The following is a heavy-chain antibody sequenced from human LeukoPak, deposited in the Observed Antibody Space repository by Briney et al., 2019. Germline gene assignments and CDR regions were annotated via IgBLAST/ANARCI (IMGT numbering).Heavy chain of an antibody. CDR2: IRYDGSNK. J-gene: IGHJ6*03. CDR3: AKRGYGSGSYDYYMDV. V-gene: IGHV3-30*02. Sequence: GGSLRPSCAASGFTFSSYGMHWVRQAPGKGLEWVAFIRYDGSNKYYADSVKGRFTISRDNSKNTLYLQMNSLRAEDTAVYYCAKRGYGSGSYDYYMDVWGKGTTVTISS. CDR1: GFTFSSYG. D-gene: IGHD3-10*01.